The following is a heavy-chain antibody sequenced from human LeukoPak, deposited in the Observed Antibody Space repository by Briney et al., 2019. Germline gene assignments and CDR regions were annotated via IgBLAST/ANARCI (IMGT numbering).Heavy chain of an antibody. CDR1: GYTFTEYY. CDR3: AREGIAVAGTDWFDP. Sequence: ASVKVSCKASGYTFTEYYIHWVRQAPGQGLEWVGWINPNSGGTNYAQKFQGRVTMTRDTSISTAYMELSRLRSDDTAVYYCAREGIAVAGTDWFDPWGQGTLVTVSS. V-gene: IGHV1-2*02. D-gene: IGHD6-19*01. CDR2: INPNSGGT. J-gene: IGHJ5*02.